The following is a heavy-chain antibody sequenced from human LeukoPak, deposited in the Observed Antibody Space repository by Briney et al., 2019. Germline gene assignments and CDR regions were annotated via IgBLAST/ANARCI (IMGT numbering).Heavy chain of an antibody. Sequence: ASVKVSCKASGYTFSYDINWVRQATGQGLEWMGWMNPNSGNTGYAQKFQGRVTITRNTSISTAYMELSSLRSGDTAVYYCARVGVAAAGTYYYYYYYMDVWGKGTTVTVSS. CDR3: ARVGVAAAGTYYYYYYYMDV. CDR1: GYTFSYD. CDR2: MNPNSGNT. D-gene: IGHD6-13*01. V-gene: IGHV1-8*01. J-gene: IGHJ6*03.